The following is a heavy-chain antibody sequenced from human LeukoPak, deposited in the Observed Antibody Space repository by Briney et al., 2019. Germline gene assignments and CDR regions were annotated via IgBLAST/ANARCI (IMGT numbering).Heavy chain of an antibody. D-gene: IGHD5-24*01. CDR1: GFTFSGSA. J-gene: IGHJ4*02. Sequence: GGSLRLSCAASGFTFSGSAMHWVRQASGKGLEWVGRIRSKANSYATAYAASVKGRFTISRDDSKNTAYLQMNSLKTEDTAVYYCTSRDGYNSGFDYWGQGTLFTVSS. CDR2: IRSKANSYAT. CDR3: TSRDGYNSGFDY. V-gene: IGHV3-73*01.